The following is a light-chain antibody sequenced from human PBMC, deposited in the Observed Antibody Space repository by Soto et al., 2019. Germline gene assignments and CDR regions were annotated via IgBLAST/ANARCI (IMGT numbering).Light chain of an antibody. CDR2: AAS. CDR1: QSISSY. Sequence: DVQMTQSRSSRSASVGCRVTVTCRASQSISSYLNWYQQKPGKAPKLLIYAASSLQSGVPSRFSGSGSGTDFTLTISSLQPEDFATYYCQQSYSTPRTFGQGTKVDSK. J-gene: IGKJ1*01. CDR3: QQSYSTPRT. V-gene: IGKV1-39*01.